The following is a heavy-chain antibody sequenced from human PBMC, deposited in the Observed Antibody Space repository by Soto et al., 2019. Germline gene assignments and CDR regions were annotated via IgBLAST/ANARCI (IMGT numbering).Heavy chain of an antibody. CDR2: IYNSGTT. V-gene: IGHV4-61*01. Sequence: SETLSLTCSVSGVSVTSRSYYWNWIRQSPGRGLEYIGFIYNSGTTNYNPSLKSRVTISVDTSKNQFSLKLSSATAADTAVYYCAKRNSGWYNFDYWGQGALVTVSS. CDR3: AKRNSGWYNFDY. D-gene: IGHD6-19*01. CDR1: GVSVTSRSYY. J-gene: IGHJ4*02.